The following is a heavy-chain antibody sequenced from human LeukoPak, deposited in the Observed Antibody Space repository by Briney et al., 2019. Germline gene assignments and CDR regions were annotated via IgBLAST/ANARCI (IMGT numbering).Heavy chain of an antibody. CDR1: GGSISSGGYY. CDR2: IYTSGST. V-gene: IGHV4-61*02. D-gene: IGHD3-22*01. CDR3: ARSRYYYDSSGYPHVGNFDY. J-gene: IGHJ4*02. Sequence: SQTLSLTCTVSGGSISSGGYYWSWIRQPAGKGLEWIGRIYTSGSTNYNPSLKSRVTISVDTSKNQFSLKLSSVTAADTAVYYCARSRYYYDSSGYPHVGNFDYWGQGTLVTVSS.